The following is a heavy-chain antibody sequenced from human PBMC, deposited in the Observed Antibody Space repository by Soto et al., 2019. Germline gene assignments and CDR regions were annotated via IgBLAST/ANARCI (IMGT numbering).Heavy chain of an antibody. CDR1: GGSISSGGYY. Sequence: QVQLQESGPGLVKPSQTLSLTCTVSGGSISSGGYYWSWIRQHPGKGLEWIGYIYYSGSTYYNPSLMSRVTISVDTYKNQFSLKLSSVTAADTAVYYCARGPQLVTQKYWYFDLWGRGTLVTVSS. D-gene: IGHD6-13*01. CDR3: ARGPQLVTQKYWYFDL. V-gene: IGHV4-31*03. J-gene: IGHJ2*01. CDR2: IYYSGST.